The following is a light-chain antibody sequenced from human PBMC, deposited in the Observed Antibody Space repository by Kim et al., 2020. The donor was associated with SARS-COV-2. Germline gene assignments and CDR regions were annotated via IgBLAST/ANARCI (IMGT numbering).Light chain of an antibody. CDR2: WAS. V-gene: IGKV4-1*01. CDR1: QSLLYSSNNKNY. J-gene: IGKJ4*01. CDR3: HQYYSIPPYT. Sequence: DIVMTQSPDSLAVSLGERATINCKSSQSLLYSSNNKNYVAWYQQKPGQPPKLLIYWASTRESGVPDRFSGSGSGTDFTLTISSLQAEDVAVYYCHQYYSIPPYTFGGGTKVDSK.